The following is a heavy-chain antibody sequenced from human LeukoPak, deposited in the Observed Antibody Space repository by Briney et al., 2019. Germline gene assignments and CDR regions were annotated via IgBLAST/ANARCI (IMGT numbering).Heavy chain of an antibody. V-gene: IGHV3-21*01. Sequence: GGSLRLSCAASGFTFSSYSMNWVRQAPGKGLEWVSSISGSSNYVFYADSVKGRFTISRDNAKNSLYLQMSGLRAEDTAVYYCAKAYYDSSGYSYYFDSWGQGTLVTVSS. D-gene: IGHD3-22*01. J-gene: IGHJ4*02. CDR2: ISGSSNYV. CDR3: AKAYYDSSGYSYYFDS. CDR1: GFTFSSYS.